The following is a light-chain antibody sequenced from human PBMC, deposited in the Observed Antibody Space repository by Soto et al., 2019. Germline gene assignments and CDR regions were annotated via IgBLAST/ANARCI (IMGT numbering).Light chain of an antibody. J-gene: IGKJ1*01. Sequence: DIQMTQSPSTLSASVGDRVTITCRASQSVSSWLAWYQQKPGKAPKLLIYDVSSLESGVPSRFSGSESGTEFTLTISSLQPDDFATYYCQQYNSFPWTFGQGTKVEIK. CDR2: DVS. CDR1: QSVSSW. V-gene: IGKV1-5*01. CDR3: QQYNSFPWT.